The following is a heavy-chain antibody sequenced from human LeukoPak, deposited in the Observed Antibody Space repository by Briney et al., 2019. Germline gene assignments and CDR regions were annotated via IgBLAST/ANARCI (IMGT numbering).Heavy chain of an antibody. CDR1: GGSISSYY. CDR2: IYYSGST. CDR3: ARALSQRWSGYFGNAASNWFDP. D-gene: IGHD3-3*01. V-gene: IGHV4-59*01. J-gene: IGHJ5*02. Sequence: SETLSLTCTVSGGSISSYYWSWIRQPPGKGLEWIGYIYYSGSTNYNPSLKSRVTISVDTSKDQFSLKLSSVTAADTAVYYCARALSQRWSGYFGNAASNWFDPWGQGTLVTVSS.